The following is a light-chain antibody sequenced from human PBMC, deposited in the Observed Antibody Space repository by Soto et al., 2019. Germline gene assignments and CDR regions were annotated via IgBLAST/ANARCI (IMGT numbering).Light chain of an antibody. Sequence: DIQMTQSPSTVSASVGDRVIITCRASQTISRYLAWYHQKSGKDPNLLIYDASTLQSGVPSRFSGSGSGTEFNLTISRLQTDDVATYLCQQYNSFSGTFGQGTKVDIK. CDR3: QQYNSFSGT. J-gene: IGKJ1*01. CDR1: QTISRY. V-gene: IGKV1-5*01. CDR2: DAS.